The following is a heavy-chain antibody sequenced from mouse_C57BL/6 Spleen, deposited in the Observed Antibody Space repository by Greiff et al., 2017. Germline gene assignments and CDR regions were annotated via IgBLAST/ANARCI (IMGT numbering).Heavy chain of an antibody. CDR3: AREILYYGSSCDY. D-gene: IGHD1-1*01. V-gene: IGHV1-80*01. Sequence: QVHVKQSGAELVKPGASVKISCKASGYAFSSYWMNWVKQRPGKGLEWIGQIYPGDGDTNYNGKFKGKATLTADKSSSTAYMQLSSLTSEDSAVYFCAREILYYGSSCDYWGQGTTLTVSS. J-gene: IGHJ2*01. CDR1: GYAFSSYW. CDR2: IYPGDGDT.